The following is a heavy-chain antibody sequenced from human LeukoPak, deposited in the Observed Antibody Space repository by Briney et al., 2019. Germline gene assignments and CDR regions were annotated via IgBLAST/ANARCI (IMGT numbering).Heavy chain of an antibody. Sequence: ASVKVSCEASGYTFTGYYMHWVRQAPGQGLEWMGWINPNSGGTNYAQKFQGRVTMTRDTSISTAYMELSRLRSDDTAVYYCARVVCSGGSCYWMGDYWGQGTLVTVSS. CDR3: ARVVCSGGSCYWMGDY. CDR1: GYTFTGYY. CDR2: INPNSGGT. V-gene: IGHV1-2*02. J-gene: IGHJ4*02. D-gene: IGHD2-15*01.